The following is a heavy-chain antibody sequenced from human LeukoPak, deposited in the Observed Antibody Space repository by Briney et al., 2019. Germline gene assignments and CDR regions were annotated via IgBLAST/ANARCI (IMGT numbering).Heavy chain of an antibody. D-gene: IGHD6-6*01. CDR1: GYTFTDYY. CDR2: INPNSGGT. J-gene: IGHJ4*02. CDR3: ARAGWQLVPYFDS. V-gene: IGHV1-2*02. Sequence: SVKVSCKASGYTFTDYYMHWVRQAPGQGLEWMGWINPNSGGTNFAQKFQGRVAMTRDTSISTAYLELGSLRSDDTAVYSCARAGWQLVPYFDSWGQGTLVTVSS.